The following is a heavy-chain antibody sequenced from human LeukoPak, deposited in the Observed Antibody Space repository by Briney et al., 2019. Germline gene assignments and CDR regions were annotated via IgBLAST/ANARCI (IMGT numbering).Heavy chain of an antibody. D-gene: IGHD2-15*01. J-gene: IGHJ3*02. CDR2: IYYSGST. V-gene: IGHV4-30-4*07. CDR1: GGSISSGGYS. CDR3: ARPPRHDFDDSRVHDAFDI. Sequence: PSETLSLTCAVSGGSISSGGYSWSWIRQPPGKGLEWIGYIYYSGSTYYNPSLKSRVTISVDTSKNQFSLKLTSVTAADTAVYYCARPPRHDFDDSRVHDAFDIWGQGTMVTVSS.